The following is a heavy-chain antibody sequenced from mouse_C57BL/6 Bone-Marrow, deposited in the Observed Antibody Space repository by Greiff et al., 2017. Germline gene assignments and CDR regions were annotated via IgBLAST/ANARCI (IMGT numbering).Heavy chain of an antibody. Sequence: EVQGVESGGGLVQPGGSMKLSCVASGFTFSNYWMNWVRQSPEKGLEWVAQIRLKSDNYATHYAESVKGSFTISRDDSKSSVYLQMNNLRAEDNRIYYCTVGYYCRGVFDCWGQGTTLTVSS. J-gene: IGHJ2*01. CDR3: TVGYYCRGVFDC. D-gene: IGHD1-1*01. CDR1: GFTFSNYW. CDR2: IRLKSDNYAT. V-gene: IGHV6-3*01.